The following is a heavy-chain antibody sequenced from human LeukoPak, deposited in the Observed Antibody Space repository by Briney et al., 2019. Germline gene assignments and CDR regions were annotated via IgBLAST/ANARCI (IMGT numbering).Heavy chain of an antibody. D-gene: IGHD5-18*01. Sequence: ASVKVSCKAPGYTFTSYGISWVRQAPGQGLEWMGWISAYNGNTNYAQKLQGRVTMTTDTSTSTAYMELRSLRSDDTAVYYCARTPWIQLWLPDYFDYWGQGTLVTVSS. CDR1: GYTFTSYG. V-gene: IGHV1-18*01. J-gene: IGHJ4*02. CDR2: ISAYNGNT. CDR3: ARTPWIQLWLPDYFDY.